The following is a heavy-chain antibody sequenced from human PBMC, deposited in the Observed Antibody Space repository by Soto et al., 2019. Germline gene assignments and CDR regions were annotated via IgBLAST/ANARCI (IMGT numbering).Heavy chain of an antibody. CDR2: ISAYNGNT. CDR3: ARLNGYCISTNCHGYYGMDV. CDR1: GYTFTTYG. Sequence: GASVKVSRKASGYTFTTYGVSWVRQAPGQGLEWMGWISAYNGNTNYAQKLQGRVIMTTDTTTTTAYMELRSLRSDDTAVYYCARLNGYCISTNCHGYYGMDVWGQGTTVTVSS. V-gene: IGHV1-18*01. J-gene: IGHJ6*02. D-gene: IGHD2-2*03.